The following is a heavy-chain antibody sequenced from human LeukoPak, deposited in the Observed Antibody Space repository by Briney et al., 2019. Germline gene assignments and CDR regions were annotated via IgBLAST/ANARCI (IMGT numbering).Heavy chain of an antibody. CDR1: GFSVSNYW. V-gene: IGHV3-74*03. D-gene: IGHD6-13*01. Sequence: GGSLRLSCAASGFSVSNYWMYWVRQAPGKGLVWVSHINTDGNSMTYGDSAKGRFTISRDNAKNTLYLQMSNLRVEDTGVYYCGRGTAITAGIDYWGKGTQVTVSS. J-gene: IGHJ4*02. CDR3: GRGTAITAGIDY. CDR2: INTDGNSM.